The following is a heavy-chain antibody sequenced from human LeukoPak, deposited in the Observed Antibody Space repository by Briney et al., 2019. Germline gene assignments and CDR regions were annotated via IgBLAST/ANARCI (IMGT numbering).Heavy chain of an antibody. D-gene: IGHD3-10*01. CDR3: ARDQTYSGSGIYTYFDY. V-gene: IGHV3-7*03. J-gene: IGHJ4*02. CDR1: GFTFSSYW. CDR2: IKQDGSEK. Sequence: GGSLRLSCAASGFTFSSYWMSWVRQAPGKGLEWVANIKQDGSEKYYVDSVKGRFTISRDNAKNSLNLQMNSLRAEDTAVYYCARDQTYSGSGIYTYFDYWGQGTLVTVSS.